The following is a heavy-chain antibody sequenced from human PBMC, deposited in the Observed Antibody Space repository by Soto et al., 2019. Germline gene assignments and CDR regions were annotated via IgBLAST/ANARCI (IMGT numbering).Heavy chain of an antibody. Sequence: EVQLVESGGGLVQPGGSLRLSCAASGFTVSSNYMSWVRQAPGKGLEWVSVIYSGGSAYYADSVKGRFTISRDNSKNTLYLQMNSLRAEDTDVYYGARRGYSYGGGYFDYWGQGTLVTVSS. CDR1: GFTVSSNY. J-gene: IGHJ4*02. D-gene: IGHD5-18*01. CDR3: ARRGYSYGGGYFDY. CDR2: IYSGGSA. V-gene: IGHV3-66*04.